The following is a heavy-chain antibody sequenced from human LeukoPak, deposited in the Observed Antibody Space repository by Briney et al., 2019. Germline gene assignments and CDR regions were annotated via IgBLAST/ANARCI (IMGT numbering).Heavy chain of an antibody. V-gene: IGHV3-23*01. J-gene: IGHJ3*02. CDR3: AKDGHAFDI. CDR2: ISDSGGST. Sequence: GGSLRLSCAASGLTFSSYAMSWVRQAPGKGLEWVSSISDSGGSTYYADSVKGRFTISRDNSNNTLYLQMNSLRAEDTAVYYCAKDGHAFDIWGQGTMVTVSS. CDR1: GLTFSSYA.